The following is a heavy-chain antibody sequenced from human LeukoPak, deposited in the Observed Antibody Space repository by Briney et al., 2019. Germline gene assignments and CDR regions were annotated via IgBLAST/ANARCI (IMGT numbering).Heavy chain of an antibody. D-gene: IGHD3-22*01. CDR1: GGSISSSSYY. Sequence: KPSETLSLTCTVSGGSISSSSYYWGWIRQPPGKGLEWIGSIYYSGSTYYNPSLKSRVTISVDTSKNQFSLKLSSVTAADTAVYYCARSNHYYDSSGYPVDYWGQGTLVTVSS. CDR2: IYYSGST. V-gene: IGHV4-39*07. J-gene: IGHJ4*02. CDR3: ARSNHYYDSSGYPVDY.